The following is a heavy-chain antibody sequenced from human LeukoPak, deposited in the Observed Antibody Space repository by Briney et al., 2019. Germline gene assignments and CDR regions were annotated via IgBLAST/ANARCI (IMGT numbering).Heavy chain of an antibody. CDR2: IYYSGST. CDR3: AREVLGGNIDY. Sequence: SETLSLTCTVSGGSISSYYWSWIRQPPGKGLEWIGYIYYSGSTNYNPSLKSRVTISVDTSKNQFSLKLSSVTAADTAVYYCAREVLGGNIDYWGQGTLVTVSS. J-gene: IGHJ4*02. CDR1: GGSISSYY. D-gene: IGHD3-16*01. V-gene: IGHV4-59*01.